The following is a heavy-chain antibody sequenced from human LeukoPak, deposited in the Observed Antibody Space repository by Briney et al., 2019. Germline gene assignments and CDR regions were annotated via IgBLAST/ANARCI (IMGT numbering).Heavy chain of an antibody. Sequence: SETLSLTCAVYGGSFSGYYWSWIRQPPGKGLEWIGEINHSGSTNYNPSLKSRVTISVDTSKNQFSLKPSSVTAADTAVYYCARGSGIAAAGSRYGMDVWGQGTTVTVSS. J-gene: IGHJ6*02. CDR1: GGSFSGYY. D-gene: IGHD6-13*01. V-gene: IGHV4-34*01. CDR3: ARGSGIAAAGSRYGMDV. CDR2: INHSGST.